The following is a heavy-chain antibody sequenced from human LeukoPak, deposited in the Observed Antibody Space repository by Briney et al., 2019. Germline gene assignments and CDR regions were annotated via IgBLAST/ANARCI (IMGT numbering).Heavy chain of an antibody. CDR2: MNGNGGQI. J-gene: IGHJ3*01. Sequence: PGGSLRLSCAASGFTFSGYGMSWVRQAPAKGLEWVAQMNGNGGQIYYTDLVKGRFTTSRDNAKNSLYLQMNGLRAEDTDVYYCVAWGKSGNPWGQGTMVIVSS. V-gene: IGHV3-7*01. CDR3: VAWGKSGNP. D-gene: IGHD1-26*01. CDR1: GFTFSGYG.